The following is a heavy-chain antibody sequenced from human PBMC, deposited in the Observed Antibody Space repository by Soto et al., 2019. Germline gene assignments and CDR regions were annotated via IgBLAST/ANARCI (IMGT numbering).Heavy chain of an antibody. CDR1: CGSFIGVSFY. CDR2: IHYSGST. D-gene: IGHD4-17*01. V-gene: IGHV4-30-4*01. CDR3: ARLGPDYGDHEPLEHYYFDS. J-gene: IGHJ4*02. Sequence: PSGTLSLPFTVFCGSFIGVSFYRTLIRPPPGKSLDYIGYIHYSGSTYFNPSLKSRLTMSVDASKNQFSLRLSSVTAADTAVYYCARLGPDYGDHEPLEHYYFDSWGQGTLVTVSS.